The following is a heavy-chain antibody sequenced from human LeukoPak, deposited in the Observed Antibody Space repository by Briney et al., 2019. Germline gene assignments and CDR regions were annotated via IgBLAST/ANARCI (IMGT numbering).Heavy chain of an antibody. J-gene: IGHJ3*02. CDR2: IYTSGST. CDR3: ARPDTAMAEHDAFDI. Sequence: SETLSLTCTVSGDSISSGSYYWSWIRQPAGKGLEWIGRIYTSGSTNYNPSLKSRVTISVDTSKNQFSLKLSSVTAADTAVYYCARPDTAMAEHDAFDIWGQGTMVTVSS. CDR1: GDSISSGSYY. D-gene: IGHD5-18*01. V-gene: IGHV4-61*02.